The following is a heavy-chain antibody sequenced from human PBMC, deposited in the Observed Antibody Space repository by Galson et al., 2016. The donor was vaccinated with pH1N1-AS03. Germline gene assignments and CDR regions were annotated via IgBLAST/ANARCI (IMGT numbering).Heavy chain of an antibody. CDR3: AKEATVPL. Sequence: ETLSLTCSVSGGSISTSSYYWGWIRQPPGTGLEWIGTVSQSGNTYFNPSLKSRVTISIDTSKNQFALRLNSVTAADTAVYYCAKEATVPLWGQGTLVTVSS. V-gene: IGHV4-39*06. CDR2: VSQSGNT. J-gene: IGHJ1*01. CDR1: GGSISTSSYY.